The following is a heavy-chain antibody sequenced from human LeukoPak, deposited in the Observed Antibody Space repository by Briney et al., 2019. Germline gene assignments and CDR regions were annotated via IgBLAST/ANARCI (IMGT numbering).Heavy chain of an antibody. J-gene: IGHJ4*02. D-gene: IGHD1-14*01. CDR1: GFTFGTYD. CDR2: VRVNGRST. Sequence: GGSLRLSCTASGFTFGTYDMSWVHQAPGKGLEWVSTVRVNGRSTFYADSVKGRFTISRDDSKNTLYLQMNSLRAEDTALYYCAKPGEPSNYYFDYWGQGALVTVSS. CDR3: AKPGEPSNYYFDY. V-gene: IGHV3-23*01.